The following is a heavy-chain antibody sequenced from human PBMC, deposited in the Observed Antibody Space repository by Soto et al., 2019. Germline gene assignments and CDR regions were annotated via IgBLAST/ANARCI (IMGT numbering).Heavy chain of an antibody. Sequence: SVKVSCTASGGTFSSYTISWVRQAPGQGLEWMGRIIPILGIANYAQKFQGRVTITADKSTSTAYMELSSLRSEDTAVYYCARDRWEYCSGGSCPTPYWGQGTLVTVSS. J-gene: IGHJ4*02. CDR3: ARDRWEYCSGGSCPTPY. CDR1: GGTFSSYT. D-gene: IGHD2-15*01. CDR2: IIPILGIA. V-gene: IGHV1-69*04.